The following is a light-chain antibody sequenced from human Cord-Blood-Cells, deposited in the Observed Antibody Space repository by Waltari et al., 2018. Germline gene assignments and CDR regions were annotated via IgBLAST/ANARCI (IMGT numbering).Light chain of an antibody. J-gene: IGLJ3*02. V-gene: IGLV2-23*02. CDR3: CLYAGSSTGV. CDR2: EVS. CDR1: RRDVGRFNP. Sequence: QAALHQPAVVLGSPEQPITIPCTGTRRDVGRFNPVSWYQQHPGKSPKLMIYEVSKRPSGVSNRFSGSKSGNTASLTISGLQAEDEADYYCCLYAGSSTGVFGGGTKLTVL.